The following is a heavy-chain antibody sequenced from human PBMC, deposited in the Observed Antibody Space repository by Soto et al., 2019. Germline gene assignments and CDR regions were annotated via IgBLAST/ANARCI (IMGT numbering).Heavy chain of an antibody. CDR2: ISAYNGNT. Sequence: QVQLVQSGAEVKKPGASVKVSCKAPRYTFTSYGISWVRQAPGQGLEWMGWISAYNGNTNYAQKLQGRVTMTTDTSPSTAYMEVRSVGSDDAAVYYCARVYYDSTITFFGGPIYFGFWGQGTLVTVS. D-gene: IGHD3-3*01. CDR1: RYTFTSYG. J-gene: IGHJ4*02. V-gene: IGHV1-18*01. CDR3: ARVYYDSTITFFGGPIYFGF.